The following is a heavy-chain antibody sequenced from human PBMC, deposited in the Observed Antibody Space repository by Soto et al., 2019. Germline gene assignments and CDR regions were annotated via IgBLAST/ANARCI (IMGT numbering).Heavy chain of an antibody. V-gene: IGHV4-31*03. CDR1: GGSISSGGYY. CDR3: ARYPIAAAGYYFDY. D-gene: IGHD6-13*01. CDR2: IYYSGST. J-gene: IGHJ4*02. Sequence: PSETLSLTCTVSGGSISSGGYYWSWIRQHPGKGLEWIGYIYYSGSTYYNPSLKSRVTISVDTSKNQFSLKLSSVTAADTAVYYCARYPIAAAGYYFDYWGQGTLVTVSS.